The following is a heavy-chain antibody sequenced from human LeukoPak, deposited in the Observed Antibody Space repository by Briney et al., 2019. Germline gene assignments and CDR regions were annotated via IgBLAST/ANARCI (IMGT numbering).Heavy chain of an antibody. CDR1: GFTFNSYG. CDR3: ARASGRDKTGGFDY. J-gene: IGHJ4*02. D-gene: IGHD3-10*01. CDR2: ISYDGNHQ. V-gene: IGHV3-30*03. Sequence: GGSLRLSCAASGFTFNSYGMLWVRQAPGRGLEWVTVISYDGNHQYYADSVKGRFTISRDNSKNTVYLQMNGLRVEDTAIYYCARASGRDKTGGFDYRGQGTLVAVS.